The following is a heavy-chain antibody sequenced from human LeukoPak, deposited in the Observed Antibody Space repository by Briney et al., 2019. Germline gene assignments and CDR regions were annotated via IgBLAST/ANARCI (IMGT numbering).Heavy chain of an antibody. CDR3: ARYRVITNDYFDS. V-gene: IGHV3-11*01. J-gene: IGHJ4*02. CDR1: GFTFGDYY. CDR2: ISNSGNTI. Sequence: GGSLRLPCAASGFTFGDYYMSWIRQAPGMGLEWVSYISNSGNTIKEADSVRGRFTISRDNAQNSLFLQMKSLRADDTAVYYCARYRVITNDYFDSWGQGTLVTVSS. D-gene: IGHD3-16*01.